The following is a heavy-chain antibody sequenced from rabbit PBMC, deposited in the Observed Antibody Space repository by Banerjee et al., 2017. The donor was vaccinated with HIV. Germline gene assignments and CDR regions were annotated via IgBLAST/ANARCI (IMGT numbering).Heavy chain of an antibody. V-gene: IGHV1S45*01. J-gene: IGHJ4*01. CDR3: ARDPHAGNYM. CDR2: IYTGDGNT. CDR1: GFDFSSSYW. D-gene: IGHD4-2*01. Sequence: QEQLVESGGGLVQPEGSLTLTCKASGFDFSSSYWICWVRQAPGKGLEWIGCIYTGDGNTYYASWAKGRFTISKTSSTTVTLQMTSLTAADTATYFCARDPHAGNYMWGPGTLVTVS.